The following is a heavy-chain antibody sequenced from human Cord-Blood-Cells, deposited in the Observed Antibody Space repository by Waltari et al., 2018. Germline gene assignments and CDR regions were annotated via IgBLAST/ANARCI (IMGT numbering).Heavy chain of an antibody. CDR1: GGTFSSYA. CDR3: ASEFPNCSGGSCYFDY. Sequence: QVQLVQSGAEVKKPGSSVKVSCKASGGTFSSYAISWVRQAPGQGLEWKGGIIPIFGTANDAEKVQGRVTITADEATSTAYMELSSLRSEDTAVYYCASEFPNCSGGSCYFDYWGQGTLVTVSS. CDR2: IIPIFGTA. V-gene: IGHV1-69*01. J-gene: IGHJ4*02. D-gene: IGHD2-15*01.